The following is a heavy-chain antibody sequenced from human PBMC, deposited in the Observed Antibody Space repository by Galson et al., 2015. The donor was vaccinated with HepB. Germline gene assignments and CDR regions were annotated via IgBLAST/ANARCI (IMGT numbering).Heavy chain of an antibody. D-gene: IGHD2-2*01. CDR2: ISGSGGST. J-gene: IGHJ6*03. CDR1: GFTFSSYA. V-gene: IGHV3-23*01. CDR3: AKGTRPYYYYYMDV. Sequence: SLRLSCAASGFTFSSYAMSWVRQAPGKGLEWVSAISGSGGSTYYADSVKGRFTISRDNSKNTLYLQMNSLRAEDTAVYYCAKGTRPYYYYYMDVWGKGTTVTVSS.